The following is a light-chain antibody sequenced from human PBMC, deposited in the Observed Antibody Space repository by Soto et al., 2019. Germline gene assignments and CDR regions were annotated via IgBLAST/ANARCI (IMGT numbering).Light chain of an antibody. Sequence: EIVITHSPATLSLSPLERASLSCMASQSVSSYLAWYHQKPGQAPRLLIYGASTRATGIPARFSGSGSGTEFTLTINSLQSEDFAVYYCQQYNNWPRTFGQGTKVDIK. CDR1: QSVSSY. CDR3: QQYNNWPRT. CDR2: GAS. V-gene: IGKV3-15*01. J-gene: IGKJ1*01.